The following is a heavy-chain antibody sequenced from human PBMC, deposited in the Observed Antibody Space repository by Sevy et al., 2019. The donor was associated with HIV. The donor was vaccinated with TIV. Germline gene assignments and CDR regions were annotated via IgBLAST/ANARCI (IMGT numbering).Heavy chain of an antibody. D-gene: IGHD3-10*01. CDR1: GFTFSSYG. CDR2: ISYDGSNK. J-gene: IGHJ3*02. V-gene: IGHV3-30*18. CDR3: AKVDGPGELDAFDI. Sequence: GGSLRPSCAASGFTFSSYGMHWVRQAPGKGLEWVAVISYDGSNKYYADSVKGRFTISRDNSKNTLYLQMNSLRAEDTAVYYCAKVDGPGELDAFDIWGQGTMVTVSS.